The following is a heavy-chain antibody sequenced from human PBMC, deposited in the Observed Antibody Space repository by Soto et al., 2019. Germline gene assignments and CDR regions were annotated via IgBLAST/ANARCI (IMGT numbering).Heavy chain of an antibody. V-gene: IGHV5-51*01. CDR1: GYSFTTYW. CDR2: IYPGDSDA. J-gene: IGHJ5*02. CDR3: ARHGSRCSITVFPDQRHNWFDP. D-gene: IGHD2-2*01. Sequence: GESLKISCKGSGYSFTTYWIAWVRQMPGKGLEWMGFIYPGDSDARYSPSFQVQVTISGDKCICSAYLQWSSLKASDPAMYYCARHGSRCSITVFPDQRHNWFDPWGQGTQVTVYS.